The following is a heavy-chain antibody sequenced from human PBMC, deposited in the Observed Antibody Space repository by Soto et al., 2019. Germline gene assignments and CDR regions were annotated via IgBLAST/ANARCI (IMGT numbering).Heavy chain of an antibody. CDR2: ISSNGGST. CDR3: LKDPGTRLVLITMVRGDSSA. CDR1: GFTFSSYA. Sequence: GGSLRLSCSASGFTFSSYAMHWVRQAPGKGLEYVSAISSNGGSTYYADSVKGRFTISRYNSKNTLYLQMSSLRAEDTAVYYCLKDPGTRLVLITMVRGDSSAWGQGTLVTVSS. J-gene: IGHJ5*02. V-gene: IGHV3-64D*06. D-gene: IGHD3-10*01.